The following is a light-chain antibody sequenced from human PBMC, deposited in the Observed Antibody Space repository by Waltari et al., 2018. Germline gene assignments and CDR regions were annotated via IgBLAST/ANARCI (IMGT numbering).Light chain of an antibody. V-gene: IGKV4-1*01. CDR2: WAT. CDR3: QQYFDSLS. Sequence: DIVMTQSPDSLAVSLGERATFNCTSSQSVFHSSNSKSYLAWYQQKPGQPPKMIIYWATNRESGVPDRFSGSGSGTEFPLTLSSLQAEDVAVYYCQQYFDSLSFGQGTKLEIK. J-gene: IGKJ2*01. CDR1: QSVFHSSNSKSY.